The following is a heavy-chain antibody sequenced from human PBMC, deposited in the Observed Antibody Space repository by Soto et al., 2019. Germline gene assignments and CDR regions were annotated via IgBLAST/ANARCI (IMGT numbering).Heavy chain of an antibody. CDR3: ARDLDGLHDDTSGPFPRPG. J-gene: IGHJ1*01. CDR1: GGSISSGGYY. CDR2: IYYTGST. Sequence: SETLSLTCTVSGGSISSGGYYWSWIRQHPGKGLEWIGNIYYTGSTHYDPSLKSRITISLDTSKNQISLKLSSVTVADTAVYYCARDLDGLHDDTSGPFPRPGWGQGTLVTVSS. D-gene: IGHD3-22*01. V-gene: IGHV4-31*03.